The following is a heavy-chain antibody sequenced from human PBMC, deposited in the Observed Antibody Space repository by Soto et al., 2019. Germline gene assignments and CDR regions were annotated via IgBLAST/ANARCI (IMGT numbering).Heavy chain of an antibody. J-gene: IGHJ6*02. Sequence: QVQLVESGGGVVQPGRSLRLSCAASGFTFSSYAMHWVRQAPGKGLEWVAVISYDGSNKYYADSVKGRFTISRDNSKNTLYLQMNSLRAEETAVYYCARADGMDVWGQGTTVTVSS. V-gene: IGHV3-30-3*01. CDR3: ARADGMDV. CDR1: GFTFSSYA. CDR2: ISYDGSNK.